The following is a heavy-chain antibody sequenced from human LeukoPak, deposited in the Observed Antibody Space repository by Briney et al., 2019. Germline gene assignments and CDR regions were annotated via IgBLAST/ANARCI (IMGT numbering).Heavy chain of an antibody. CDR2: IIPIFGTA. CDR1: GGTFSSYA. CDR3: ATSLYSSGWYNWDY. J-gene: IGHJ4*02. D-gene: IGHD6-19*01. Sequence: SVTVSCTASGGTFSSYAICWVRQAPGQGLGWMGGIIPIFGTANYAQKFQGRVTITADESTSTAYMELRSLRSEDTAVYYCATSLYSSGWYNWDYWGQGTLVTVSS. V-gene: IGHV1-69*01.